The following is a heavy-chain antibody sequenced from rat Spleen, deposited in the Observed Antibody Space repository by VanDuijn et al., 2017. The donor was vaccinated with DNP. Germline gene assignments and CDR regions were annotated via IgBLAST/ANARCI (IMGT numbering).Heavy chain of an antibody. CDR2: ISNDGSST. V-gene: IGHV5-7*01. CDR3: TRGPNYGGDSDYFDY. CDR1: GFTFSDYA. D-gene: IGHD1-11*01. J-gene: IGHJ4*01. Sequence: EVQLVESGGGPVQPGRSLKLSCVASGFTFSDYAMAWVRQAPKKGLEWVATISNDGSSTYYRDSVKGRFTISRDNVQNTLYLQTTTLGSEDTAIYFCTRGPNYGGDSDYFDYWGQGASVTVSS.